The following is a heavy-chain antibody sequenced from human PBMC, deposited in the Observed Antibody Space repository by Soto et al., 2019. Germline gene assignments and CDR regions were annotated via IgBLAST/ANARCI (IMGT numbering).Heavy chain of an antibody. CDR3: ARGGDIVVVPAVITYCYYGMDV. CDR1: GGTFSSYT. V-gene: IGHV1-69*02. D-gene: IGHD2-2*02. Sequence: GASVKVSCKACGGTFSSYTISWVRQAPVQGLEWMGRIIPILGITNYAQKFQGRVTITADKSTSTAYMELSSLRSEDTAVYYCARGGDIVVVPAVITYCYYGMDVWGQGTAVTVAS. J-gene: IGHJ6*02. CDR2: IIPILGIT.